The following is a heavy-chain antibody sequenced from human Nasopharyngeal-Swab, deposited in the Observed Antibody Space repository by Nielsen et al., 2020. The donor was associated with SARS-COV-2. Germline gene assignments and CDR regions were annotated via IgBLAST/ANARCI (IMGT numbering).Heavy chain of an antibody. CDR1: GGSISSGGYS. J-gene: IGHJ4*02. CDR2: IYHSGST. Sequence: SETLSLTCAVSGGSISSGGYSWSWIRQPPGKGLEWIGYIYHSGSTYYNPSLKSRVTISVDRSKNQFSLKLSSVTAADTAVYYCARDPIAARTPDYWGQGTLVTVSS. D-gene: IGHD6-13*01. CDR3: ARDPIAARTPDY. V-gene: IGHV4-30-2*01.